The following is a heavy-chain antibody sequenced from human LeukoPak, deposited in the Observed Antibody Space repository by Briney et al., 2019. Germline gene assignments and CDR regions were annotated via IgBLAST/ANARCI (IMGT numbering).Heavy chain of an antibody. Sequence: PGGSLRLSCAASGFTFSSYEMNWVRQAPGKGLEWVSYISSSGRTIYYADSVKGRFTISRDNAKNSLYPQMNSLRAEDTAVYYCARGDSGSYYFDYWGQGTLVTVSS. J-gene: IGHJ4*02. CDR3: ARGDSGSYYFDY. CDR1: GFTFSSYE. CDR2: ISSSGRTI. D-gene: IGHD1-26*01. V-gene: IGHV3-48*03.